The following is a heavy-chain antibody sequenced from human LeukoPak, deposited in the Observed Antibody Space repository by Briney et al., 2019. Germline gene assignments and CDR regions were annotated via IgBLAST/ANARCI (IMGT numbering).Heavy chain of an antibody. Sequence: SETLSLTRAVYGGSFSGYYWSWIRQPPGKGLEWIGEINHSGSTNYNPSLKSRVTMSVDTSKNQFSLKLSSVTAADTAVYYCARASDIVLMVYARRYFDYWGQGTLVTVSS. D-gene: IGHD2-8*01. CDR3: ARASDIVLMVYARRYFDY. CDR1: GGSFSGYY. V-gene: IGHV4-34*01. J-gene: IGHJ4*02. CDR2: INHSGST.